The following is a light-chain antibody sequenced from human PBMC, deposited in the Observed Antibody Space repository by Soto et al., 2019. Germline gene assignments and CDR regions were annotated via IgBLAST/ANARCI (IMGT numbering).Light chain of an antibody. CDR2: DAS. CDR3: QYYKDPAWT. Sequence: DIQLTQSPSTLSASVGERVTVTRRASQRIDRYLAWYQQKPGKAPKLLVYDASTLEGGVPSSFSGSGSATVSIITSSLLQHDYVASYYYQYYKDPAWTFGQGTRVEIK. CDR1: QRIDRY. J-gene: IGKJ1*01. V-gene: IGKV1-5*01.